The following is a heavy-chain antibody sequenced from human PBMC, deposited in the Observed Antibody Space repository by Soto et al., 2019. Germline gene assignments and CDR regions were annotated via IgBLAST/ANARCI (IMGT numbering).Heavy chain of an antibody. CDR1: GFTFSSYA. V-gene: IGHV3-23*01. J-gene: IGHJ4*02. CDR2: VSASGGNT. D-gene: IGHD4-17*01. CDR3: AKVPLRPYYFDY. Sequence: GGSLRLSCAASGFTFSSYAMSWVRQAPGKGLERVSGVSASGGNTDYADAVKGRFTISRDNSKNTLFLQMTSLRAEDTALYYSAKVPLRPYYFDYWGPGTMVTVSS.